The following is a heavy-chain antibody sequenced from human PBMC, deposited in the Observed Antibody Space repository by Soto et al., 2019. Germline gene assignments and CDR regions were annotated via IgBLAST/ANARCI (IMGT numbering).Heavy chain of an antibody. J-gene: IGHJ5*02. Sequence: QVQLQESGPGLVKPSETLSLTCSVSGGSISTYYWSWIRQPPGKGLEWIGYIDYSGSTNHNPSLKSRVIISVDTSKNQFSLRVRSVTAADTAIYYCARESAGYCPNGVFYGNNWFDPGGQGTLVAVSS. CDR2: IDYSGST. V-gene: IGHV4-59*01. CDR3: ARESAGYCPNGVFYGNNWFDP. CDR1: GGSISTYY. D-gene: IGHD2-8*01.